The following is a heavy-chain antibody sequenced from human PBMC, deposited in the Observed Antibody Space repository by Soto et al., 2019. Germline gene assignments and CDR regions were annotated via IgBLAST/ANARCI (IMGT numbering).Heavy chain of an antibody. J-gene: IGHJ5*01. Sequence: SETLSLTXTVSGDSVTSGNYYWSWIRQPPGKGLEWIGYIYYSRNTNYSPSLKSRVTMSLDRSNNQFSLNLSSVTAADTAVYYCARIHVDTSMIYWFDPWGQGILVTVSS. V-gene: IGHV4-61*01. D-gene: IGHD5-18*01. CDR1: GDSVTSGNYY. CDR3: ARIHVDTSMIYWFDP. CDR2: IYYSRNT.